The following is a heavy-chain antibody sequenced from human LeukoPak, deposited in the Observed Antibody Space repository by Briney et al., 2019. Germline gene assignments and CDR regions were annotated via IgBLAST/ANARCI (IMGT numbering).Heavy chain of an antibody. J-gene: IGHJ6*03. Sequence: ASVKVSCKASGYTFTSYDINWVRQATGRGLEWMGWMNPNSGNTGYAQKFQGRVTITRNTSISTAYMELSSLRSEDTAVYYCARGDYYDSSGYYPPNYYYYYMDVWGKGTTVTVSS. CDR2: MNPNSGNT. V-gene: IGHV1-8*03. D-gene: IGHD3-22*01. CDR3: ARGDYYDSSGYYPPNYYYYYMDV. CDR1: GYTFTSYD.